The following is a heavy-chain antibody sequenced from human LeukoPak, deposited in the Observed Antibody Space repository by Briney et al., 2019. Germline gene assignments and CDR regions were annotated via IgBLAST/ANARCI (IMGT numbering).Heavy chain of an antibody. CDR1: GFTFSSYA. CDR3: ARDSTTLGESYDY. V-gene: IGHV3-23*01. D-gene: IGHD3-10*01. J-gene: IGHJ4*02. Sequence: GGSLRLSCAASGFTFSSYAMSWVRQAPGKGLEWVSAISGSGGSTYYADSVKGRFTISRDNAKNSLYLQMNSLRAEDTALYYCARDSTTLGESYDYWGQGTLVTVSS. CDR2: ISGSGGST.